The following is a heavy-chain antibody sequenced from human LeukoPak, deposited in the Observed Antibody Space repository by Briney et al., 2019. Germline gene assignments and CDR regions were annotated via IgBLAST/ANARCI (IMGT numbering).Heavy chain of an antibody. Sequence: SETLSLTCTVSGGSISSGGYYWSWIRQHPGKGLEWIGYIYYSGSTYYNPSLKSRVTISVDTSKNQFSLKLSSVTAADTAVYYCARDEGDWFDPWGQGILVTVSS. CDR2: IYYSGST. CDR1: GGSISSGGYY. CDR3: ARDEGDWFDP. J-gene: IGHJ5*02. V-gene: IGHV4-31*03.